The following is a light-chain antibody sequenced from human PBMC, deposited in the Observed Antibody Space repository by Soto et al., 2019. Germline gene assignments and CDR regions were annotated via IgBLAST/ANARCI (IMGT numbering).Light chain of an antibody. Sequence: QSALTQPPSASGSPGQSVAISCTGTSSDVGGYNYVSWYQHHPGKAPQLMIYEVNKRPSGVPDRFSGSKSGNTASLTVSGLQAEDDADYYCSSDAGSSNVFGTGTKVTVL. CDR3: SSDAGSSNV. CDR1: SSDVGGYNY. J-gene: IGLJ1*01. V-gene: IGLV2-8*01. CDR2: EVN.